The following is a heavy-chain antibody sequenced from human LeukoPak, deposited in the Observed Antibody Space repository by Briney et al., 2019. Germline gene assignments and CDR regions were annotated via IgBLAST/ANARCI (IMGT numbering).Heavy chain of an antibody. J-gene: IGHJ3*02. D-gene: IGHD5-12*01. CDR3: AKDKGDGYNRDAFDI. CDR2: INPSGGST. Sequence: ASVKVSCKASGYTFTSYYMHWVRQAPGQGLEWMGIINPSGGSTSYAQKFQGRVTMTRDTSTSTVYMELSSLRSEDTAVYYCAKDKGDGYNRDAFDIWGQGTMVTVSS. V-gene: IGHV1-46*01. CDR1: GYTFTSYY.